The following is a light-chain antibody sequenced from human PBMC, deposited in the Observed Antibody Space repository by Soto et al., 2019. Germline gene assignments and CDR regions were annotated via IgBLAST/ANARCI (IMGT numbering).Light chain of an antibody. J-gene: IGKJ4*01. CDR3: QQSYSSPQT. Sequence: DIQMTQSPSSLSASVGDRVTITCRASQTIDSYLNWYQQKRGRAPKLLIYAASSVHRGVPSRFSGSGYGTDFTLTINNLQPEDFAVYFCQQSYSSPQTFGGGTTVETK. V-gene: IGKV1-39*01. CDR2: AAS. CDR1: QTIDSY.